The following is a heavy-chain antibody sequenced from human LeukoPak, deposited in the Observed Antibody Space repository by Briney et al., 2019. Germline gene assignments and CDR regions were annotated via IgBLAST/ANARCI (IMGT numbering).Heavy chain of an antibody. CDR1: GYIFTSYD. Sequence: ASVKVSCKASGYIFTSYDINWVRQATGQGLEWMGWMNPNSGNTGYAQKFQGRVTMTRNTSISTAYMELSSLRSEDTAVYYCARATEDYGGNSNDYYFDYWGQGTLVTVSS. CDR2: MNPNSGNT. CDR3: ARATEDYGGNSNDYYFDY. V-gene: IGHV1-8*01. J-gene: IGHJ4*02. D-gene: IGHD4-23*01.